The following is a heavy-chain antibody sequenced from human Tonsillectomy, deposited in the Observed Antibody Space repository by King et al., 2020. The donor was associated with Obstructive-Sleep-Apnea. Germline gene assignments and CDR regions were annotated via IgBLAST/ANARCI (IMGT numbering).Heavy chain of an antibody. J-gene: IGHJ6*02. V-gene: IGHV3-9*01. CDR1: GYTFHDYA. Sequence: VQLVESGGGLVQPGTSLRLSCAASGYTFHDYAMHWVRQVPGKGLQWVSYISWNSGSIGYADSVKGRFTISRDNAKHSLYLQMNSLRAEDTALYYCVKDIPGYYYTMDVWGQGTTVTVSS. CDR3: VKDIPGYYYTMDV. CDR2: ISWNSGSI.